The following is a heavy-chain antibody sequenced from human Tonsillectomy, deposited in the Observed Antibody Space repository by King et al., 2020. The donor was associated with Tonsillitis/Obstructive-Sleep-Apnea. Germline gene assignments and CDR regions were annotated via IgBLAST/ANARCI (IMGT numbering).Heavy chain of an antibody. D-gene: IGHD1-14*01. Sequence: VQLVESGGGLVKPGGSLRLSYAASGFPFSDYYMNWIRQAPGKGLEWVSYISRSGTTIYYVDSVKGRFTISRDDAKNSLYLQMNSLRAEDTAVYYCARGEYGITSTSTWYYYMDVWGKGTTVTVSS. CDR2: ISRSGTTI. CDR3: ARGEYGITSTSTWYYYMDV. CDR1: GFPFSDYY. J-gene: IGHJ6*03. V-gene: IGHV3-11*01.